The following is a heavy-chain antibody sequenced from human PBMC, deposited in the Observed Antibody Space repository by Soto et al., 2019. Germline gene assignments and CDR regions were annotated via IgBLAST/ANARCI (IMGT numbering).Heavy chain of an antibody. Sequence: PSAALALTCSVSHFSLSKAYNSCFIRQPPGKGLEWIGSIHQSGSPYYNPSLKSRLTISIDMSKKQFSLRLSSVTAADTAVYYCARGAPRGIIHDFDSWGQGALVTVSS. J-gene: IGHJ4*02. CDR1: HFSLSKAYN. CDR2: IHQSGSP. CDR3: ARGAPRGIIHDFDS. D-gene: IGHD3-10*01. V-gene: IGHV4-38-2*02.